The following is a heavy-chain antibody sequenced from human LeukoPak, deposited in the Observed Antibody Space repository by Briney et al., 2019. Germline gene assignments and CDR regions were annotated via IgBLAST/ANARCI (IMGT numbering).Heavy chain of an antibody. J-gene: IGHJ4*02. V-gene: IGHV3-23*01. CDR1: GFTFSDHA. CDR3: AKSSRYGTGWYGKIDY. CDR2: ISDRGDNK. D-gene: IGHD6-19*01. Sequence: GGSLRLSCAASGFTFSDHAMSWVRQAPAKGLEWVSAISDRGDNKQYTDSVKGRLTISRDNSKNTLYLQMNSLRADDTAVYYCAKSSRYGTGWYGKIDYWGQGTLVTVS.